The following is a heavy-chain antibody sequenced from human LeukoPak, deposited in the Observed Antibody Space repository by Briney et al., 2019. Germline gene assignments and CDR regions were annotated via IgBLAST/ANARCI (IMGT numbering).Heavy chain of an antibody. CDR3: ARDRNFGSGRNALDI. V-gene: IGHV1-2*02. CDR1: GYTFTGYY. J-gene: IGHJ3*02. Sequence: GESLKISCKGSGYTFTGYYIHWVRQAPGLGLEWMGWINPNSGGTNYVQRFQGRVTMTRDTSISTAYMELSTLRSDDTAIYYCARDRNFGSGRNALDIWGQGTMVTVSS. D-gene: IGHD3-10*01. CDR2: INPNSGGT.